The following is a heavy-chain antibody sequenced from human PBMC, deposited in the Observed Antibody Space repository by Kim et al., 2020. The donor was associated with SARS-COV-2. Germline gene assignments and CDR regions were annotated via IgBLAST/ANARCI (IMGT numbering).Heavy chain of an antibody. CDR3: ARDSYSYGWRWYFDL. D-gene: IGHD5-18*01. V-gene: IGHV3-74*01. J-gene: IGHJ2*01. Sequence: ESVKGRFTNSRDNAKNTLYLLMNSLRAEDTAVYYCARDSYSYGWRWYFDLWGRGTLVTVSS.